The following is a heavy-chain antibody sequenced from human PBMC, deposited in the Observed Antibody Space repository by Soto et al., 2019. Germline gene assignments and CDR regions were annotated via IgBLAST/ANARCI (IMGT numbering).Heavy chain of an antibody. V-gene: IGHV3-23*01. CDR2: ITSSDDIT. J-gene: IGHJ5*02. CDR3: AKGDSSGSFDHSRGYSTPDH. D-gene: IGHD3-3*01. CDR1: GFIFQDYA. Sequence: EVQLFESGGGFVESGGSLRLSCAASGFIFQDYAMSWVRQAPGKGLEWVSTITSSDDITYSADSVRGRVTISRDNSANILFLPLTDLSVDDTATYSCAKGDSSGSFDHSRGYSTPDHWGLGTLVTVSS.